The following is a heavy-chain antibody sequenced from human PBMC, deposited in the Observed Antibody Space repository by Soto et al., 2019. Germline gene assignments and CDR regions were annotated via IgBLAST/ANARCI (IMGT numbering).Heavy chain of an antibody. D-gene: IGHD3-16*01. Sequence: SSETLSLTCTVSGGSISSSSYYWGWIRQPPGQGLEWIGSIYYSGSTYYNPSIKSRVTISVDTSKNQFSLTLSSVTAADTAVYYCARHTNYVSRCDYWGQGTLVGVS. CDR3: ARHTNYVSRCDY. CDR2: IYYSGST. J-gene: IGHJ4*02. V-gene: IGHV4-39*01. CDR1: GGSISSSSYY.